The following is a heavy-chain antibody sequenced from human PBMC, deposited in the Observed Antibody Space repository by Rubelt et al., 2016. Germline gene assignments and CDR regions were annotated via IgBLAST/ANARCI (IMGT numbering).Heavy chain of an antibody. CDR3: AKERGDIVVVPAAIPTGMDV. J-gene: IGHJ6*02. D-gene: IGHD2-2*02. CDR2: ISYDGSNK. Sequence: PGGSLRLSCAASGFTFSDYYMSWIRQAPGKGLEWVAVISYDGSNKYYADSVKGRFTISRDNFKNTVNLQMNSLRAEDTAVYYCAKERGDIVVVPAAIPTGMDVWGQGTTVTVS. CDR1: GFTFSDYY. V-gene: IGHV3-30*18.